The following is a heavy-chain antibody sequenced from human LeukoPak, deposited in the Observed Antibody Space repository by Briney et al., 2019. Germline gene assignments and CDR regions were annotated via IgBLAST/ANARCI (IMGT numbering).Heavy chain of an antibody. CDR2: ISYDGGSN. CDR3: AKHYYDSFDY. V-gene: IGHV3-30-3*02. J-gene: IGHJ4*02. Sequence: GGSLRLSCADSGLTFSRFAMHWVRQAPGKGLEWVALISYDGGSNHYVDSVRGRFTISRDNSKNTLYLQMNSLRAEDTAVYYCAKHYYDSFDYWGQGTLVTVSS. D-gene: IGHD3-22*01. CDR1: GLTFSRFA.